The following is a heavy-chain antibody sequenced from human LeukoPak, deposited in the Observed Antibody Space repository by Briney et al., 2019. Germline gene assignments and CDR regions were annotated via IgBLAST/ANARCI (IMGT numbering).Heavy chain of an antibody. J-gene: IGHJ6*02. CDR1: GFTFSSYW. V-gene: IGHV3-7*01. D-gene: IGHD3-9*01. CDR3: ARDGSRGRDILSPRFLDV. Sequence: GGSLRLSCAASGFTFSSYWMSWVRQAPGKGLEWVANIKQDGSEKYYVDSVKGRFTISRDNAKNSLYLQMNSLRAEDTAVYYCARDGSRGRDILSPRFLDVWGQGTTVTVSS. CDR2: IKQDGSEK.